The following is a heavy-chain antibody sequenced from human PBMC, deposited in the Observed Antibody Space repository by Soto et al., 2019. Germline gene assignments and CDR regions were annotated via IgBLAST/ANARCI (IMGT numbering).Heavy chain of an antibody. Sequence: PSETLSLTCTVSGGSISTYYWSWFRQPPGKGLEWIGYIYYSGTTDSNPSLKGRVTISVDSSKSQFSLKLSSVTAADTAVYYYARARRLTTLYDAFDVWGQGAMVTVSS. CDR2: IYYSGTT. V-gene: IGHV4-59*01. CDR1: GGSISTYY. D-gene: IGHD1-1*01. CDR3: ARARRLTTLYDAFDV. J-gene: IGHJ3*01.